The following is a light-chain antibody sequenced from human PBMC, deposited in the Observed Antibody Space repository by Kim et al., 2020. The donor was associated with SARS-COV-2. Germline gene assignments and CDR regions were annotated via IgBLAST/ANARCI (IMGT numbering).Light chain of an antibody. CDR3: TSYAGSNTIYV. V-gene: IGLV2-8*01. CDR1: SSDVGGSNY. J-gene: IGLJ1*01. Sequence: QSVTISCTGTSSDVGGSNYVSSYQQHPGKAPKLMIYEVSKRPSGVPDRFSGSKSGNTASLTVSGLQAEDEADYYCTSYAGSNTIYVFGTGTKVTVL. CDR2: EVS.